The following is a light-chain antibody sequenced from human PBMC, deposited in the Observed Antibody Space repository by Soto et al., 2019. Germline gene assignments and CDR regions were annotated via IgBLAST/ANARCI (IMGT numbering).Light chain of an antibody. CDR3: MQALQTPWT. CDR1: QSLLHSNGYNY. Sequence: DIVMTQSPLSLPVTPGEPASISCRSSQSLLHSNGYNYLDWYLQKPGQSPQLLIYLGSYRASGVPDRFSGSASGTDFTLKISRVEAEDVGVYYCMQALQTPWTFGQGTKVEIK. J-gene: IGKJ1*01. CDR2: LGS. V-gene: IGKV2-28*01.